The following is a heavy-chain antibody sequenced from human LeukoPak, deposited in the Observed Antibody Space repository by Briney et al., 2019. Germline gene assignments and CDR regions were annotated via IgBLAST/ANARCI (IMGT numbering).Heavy chain of an antibody. V-gene: IGHV4-31*03. D-gene: IGHD2/OR15-2a*01. CDR2: IYYSGSA. CDR1: GGSISNDGYA. CDR3: ARAKGGFLY. J-gene: IGHJ4*02. Sequence: SQTLSLTCTVSGGSISNDGYAWGWIRQHPGKGLEWIGYIYYSGSAYYNPSLKSRVTISVDTSRNHFSLKLSSVTAADTAVYYCARAKGGFLYWGRGTLVTVSS.